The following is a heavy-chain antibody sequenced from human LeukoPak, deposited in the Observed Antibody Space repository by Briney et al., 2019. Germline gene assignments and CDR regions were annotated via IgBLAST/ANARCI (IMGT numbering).Heavy chain of an antibody. CDR2: ISSSSSYI. D-gene: IGHD2-2*01. J-gene: IGHJ6*02. CDR1: GFTFSSYS. Sequence: PGGSLRLSCAASGFTFSSYSMNWVRQAPEKGLEWVSSISSSSSYIYYADSVKGRFTISRDNAKNSLYLQMNSLRAEDTAVYYCARAVWGYCSSTSCYSPLFVWGQGTTVTVSS. CDR3: ARAVWGYCSSTSCYSPLFV. V-gene: IGHV3-21*01.